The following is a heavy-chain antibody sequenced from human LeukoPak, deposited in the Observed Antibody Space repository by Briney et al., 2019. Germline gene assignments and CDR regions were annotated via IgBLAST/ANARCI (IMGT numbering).Heavy chain of an antibody. CDR1: GYTFTSYG. V-gene: IGHV1-18*01. J-gene: IGHJ5*02. D-gene: IGHD6-13*01. CDR2: ISAYNGNT. Sequence: ASVKVSCKASGYTFTSYGISWVRQAPGQGLEWMGWISAYNGNTNYAQKLQGRATMTTDTSTSTAYMELRSLRSDDTAVYYCARVVEQQPLNWFDPWGQGTLVTVSS. CDR3: ARVVEQQPLNWFDP.